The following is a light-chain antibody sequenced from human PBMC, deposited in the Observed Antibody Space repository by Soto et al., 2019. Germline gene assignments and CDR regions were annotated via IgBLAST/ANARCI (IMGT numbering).Light chain of an antibody. CDR3: QQYGRSPFT. V-gene: IGKV3-15*01. J-gene: IGKJ2*01. CDR1: QSVSSN. CDR2: GAS. Sequence: EIVMTQSPATLSVSPGERATLSCRASQSVSSNLAWYQQKPGQAPRLLIYGASTRATGIPARFSGSGSGTEFTLTISSLQSEDFAVYYCQQYGRSPFTFGHGTKLQIK.